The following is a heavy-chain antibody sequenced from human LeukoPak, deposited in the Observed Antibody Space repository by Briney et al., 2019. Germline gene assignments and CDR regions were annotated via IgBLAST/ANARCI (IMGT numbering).Heavy chain of an antibody. CDR2: IFGAGKNTT. Sequence: GGSLRLSCAASGFSFSSYAMNWVRQAPGKGLEWVSIIFGAGKNTTYYADSVKGRFTVSRDNSKNTLYLQMNSLRAEDTAVYYCARDRIITMVRGVWYYFDYWGQGTLVTVSS. CDR3: ARDRIITMVRGVWYYFDY. V-gene: IGHV3-23*03. J-gene: IGHJ4*02. CDR1: GFSFSSYA. D-gene: IGHD3-10*01.